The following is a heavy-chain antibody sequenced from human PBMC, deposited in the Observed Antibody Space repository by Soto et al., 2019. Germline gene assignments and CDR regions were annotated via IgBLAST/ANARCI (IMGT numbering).Heavy chain of an antibody. V-gene: IGHV3-74*01. CDR2: INSDGSST. J-gene: IGHJ3*02. D-gene: IGHD2-2*01. CDR1: GFTFSSYW. CDR3: ARASTSWQDDAFDI. Sequence: GGSLRLSCAASGFTFSSYWMHWVRQAPGKGLVWVSRINSDGSSTSYADSVKGRFTISRDNAKNTLYLQMNSLRAEDTAVYYCARASTSWQDDAFDIWGQGTMVTVSS.